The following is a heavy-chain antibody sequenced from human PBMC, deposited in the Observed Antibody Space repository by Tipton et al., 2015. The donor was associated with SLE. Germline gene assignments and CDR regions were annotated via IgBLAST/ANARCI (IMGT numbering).Heavy chain of an antibody. D-gene: IGHD3-10*01. V-gene: IGHV3-23*01. CDR3: ARVGVWFGEFNFDY. CDR1: GFTFTNHG. J-gene: IGHJ4*02. CDR2: ISASGQST. Sequence: SLRLSCAATGFTFTNHGMNWVRQAPGGGLEWVSSISASGQSTYYADSVKGRFTISRDNSNNTVYLQMQTLRPEDTAVYYCARVGVWFGEFNFDYWGQGTLVTVSS.